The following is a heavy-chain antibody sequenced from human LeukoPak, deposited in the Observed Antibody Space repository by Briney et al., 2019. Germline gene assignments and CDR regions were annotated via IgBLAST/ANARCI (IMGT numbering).Heavy chain of an antibody. D-gene: IGHD3-16*01. J-gene: IGHJ4*02. V-gene: IGHV3-23*01. CDR1: GGSVSSGSYY. Sequence: ETLSLTCTVSGGSVSSGSYYWSWVRQAPGQGLDWVSAISDSGVTAYYADSVKGRFTISRDNSKSTLYLQMNSLRAEDTAVYYCANLNAPYWGNFDYWGQGTLVTVSS. CDR3: ANLNAPYWGNFDY. CDR2: ISDSGVTA.